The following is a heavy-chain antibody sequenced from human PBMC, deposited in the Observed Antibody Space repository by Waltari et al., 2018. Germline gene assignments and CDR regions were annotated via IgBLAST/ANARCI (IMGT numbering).Heavy chain of an antibody. CDR1: GFTFSSYW. CDR2: IKQDGSDK. D-gene: IGHD3-22*01. CDR3: ARLNWDVVKAFDY. Sequence: EVQLVESGGGLVQPGGSLRLSCAASGFTFSSYWMSWVRQAPGKGLEGVANIKQDGSDKYYVDSVKGRFTISRDNAKNSLYRQMNSLRVEDTAIYYCARLNWDVVKAFDYWGQGTMVTVSS. V-gene: IGHV3-7*01. J-gene: IGHJ4*02.